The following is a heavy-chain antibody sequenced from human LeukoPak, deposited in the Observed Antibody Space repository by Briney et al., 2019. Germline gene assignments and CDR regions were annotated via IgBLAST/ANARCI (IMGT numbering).Heavy chain of an antibody. V-gene: IGHV3-30*02. CDR1: GFSFSSYG. CDR3: AKDPGYCSGGSCYSVVYYYYMDV. CDR2: IRYDGSNK. J-gene: IGHJ6*03. D-gene: IGHD2-15*01. Sequence: GGSLRLSCVASGFSFSSYGMHWVRQAPGKGLEWVAFIRYDGSNKYYADSVKGRFTISRDNSKNTLYLQMNSLRAEDTAVYYCAKDPGYCSGGSCYSVVYYYYMDVWGKGTTVTISS.